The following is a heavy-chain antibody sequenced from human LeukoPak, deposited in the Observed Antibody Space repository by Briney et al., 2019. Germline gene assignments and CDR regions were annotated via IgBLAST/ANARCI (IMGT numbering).Heavy chain of an antibody. D-gene: IGHD5-12*01. V-gene: IGHV3-21*01. Sequence: GGSLRLSCAASGFTFSSYSMNWVRQAPGKGLEWVSSISSSSSYIYYADSVKGRFTISRDNAKNSLYLQMNSLRAEDTAVYYCARGGKWLRSGSIDYWGQGTLVTVSS. J-gene: IGHJ4*02. CDR3: ARGGKWLRSGSIDY. CDR1: GFTFSSYS. CDR2: ISSSSSYI.